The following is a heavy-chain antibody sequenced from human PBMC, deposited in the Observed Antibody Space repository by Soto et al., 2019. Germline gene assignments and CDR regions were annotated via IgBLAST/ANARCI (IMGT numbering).Heavy chain of an antibody. CDR2: INTGNGNT. D-gene: IGHD1-26*01. J-gene: IGHJ6*02. Sequence: ASVKVSCKASGYSFTMYAIHWVRQAPGQRPEWMGWINTGNGNTRYSPTFRGRLTLTTDTSASTAYLDLSSLNSEDTGVYYCAKILSLVGAREGWGQGTTVTVSS. V-gene: IGHV1-3*04. CDR1: GYSFTMYA. CDR3: AKILSLVGAREG.